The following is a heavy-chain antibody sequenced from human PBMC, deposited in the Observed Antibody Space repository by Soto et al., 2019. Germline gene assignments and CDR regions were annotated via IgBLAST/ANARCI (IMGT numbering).Heavy chain of an antibody. CDR3: ARVAVVPSAPGSYYYAMDV. Sequence: PGESLKISCKGSAYTFSTYWIAWVRQMPGKGLERMGIIYPGDSDTRYSPSFRGQVTISVDKSIYTAYLQWSSLRASDTAVYSCARVAVVPSAPGSYYYAMDVWGQGTTVTVSS. J-gene: IGHJ6*02. CDR1: AYTFSTYW. D-gene: IGHD2-2*01. V-gene: IGHV5-51*01. CDR2: IYPGDSDT.